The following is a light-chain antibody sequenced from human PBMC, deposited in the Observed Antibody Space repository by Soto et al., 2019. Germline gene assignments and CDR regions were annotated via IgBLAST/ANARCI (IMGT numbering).Light chain of an antibody. CDR3: ATWDGSLSGWV. V-gene: IGLV1-47*01. Sequence: QTVVTQPPSASGTPGQRVTISCSGISSNFGSDYVYWYQLIPGTAPKLLIYWNTQRPSGVPDRFSGSTSGTSASLAISGLRSEDEADYYCATWDGSLSGWVFGGGTQLTVL. J-gene: IGLJ3*02. CDR1: SSNFGSDY. CDR2: WNT.